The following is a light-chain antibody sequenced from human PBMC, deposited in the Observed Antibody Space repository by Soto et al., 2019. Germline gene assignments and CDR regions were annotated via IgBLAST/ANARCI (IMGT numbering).Light chain of an antibody. V-gene: IGKV3-15*01. Sequence: EIVMTQSPATLSVSPGEGATLSCRASHSLTTDLAWYQQKPGQAPRLLIYGPSTRATGIPARFSGSGSGTDCTLTISNLQSEDFAIYYCQQDSDWPWTFGQGTKVEIK. CDR3: QQDSDWPWT. CDR1: HSLTTD. J-gene: IGKJ1*01. CDR2: GPS.